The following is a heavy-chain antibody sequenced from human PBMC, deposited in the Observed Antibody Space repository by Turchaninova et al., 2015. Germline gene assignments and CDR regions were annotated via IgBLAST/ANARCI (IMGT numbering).Heavy chain of an antibody. CDR3: AKDRYNWNDVDAFDI. Sequence: QVQLVESGGGVVQPGGSLRLSCAASGFTFSSYGMHWVRQAPGKGLEWGAIIGYDGSNKYYADSGKGRFTISRDNSKNTLYLKMNSLRAEDTAVYYCAKDRYNWNDVDAFDIWGQGTMVTVSS. CDR2: IGYDGSNK. CDR1: GFTFSSYG. V-gene: IGHV3-30*02. J-gene: IGHJ3*02. D-gene: IGHD1-20*01.